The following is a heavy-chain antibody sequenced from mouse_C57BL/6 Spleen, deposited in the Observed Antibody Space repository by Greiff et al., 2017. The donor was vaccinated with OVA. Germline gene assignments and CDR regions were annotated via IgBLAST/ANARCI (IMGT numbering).Heavy chain of an antibody. CDR1: GYTFTSYG. J-gene: IGHJ2*01. V-gene: IGHV1-81*01. CDR3: ATSGNHFDY. CDR2: IYPRSGNT. D-gene: IGHD2-1*01. Sequence: QVHVKQSGAELARPGASVKLSCKASGYTFTSYGISWVKQRTGQGLEWIGEIYPRSGNTYYNEKFKGKATLTADKSSSTAYMELRSLTSEDSAVYFCATSGNHFDYWGQGTTLTVSS.